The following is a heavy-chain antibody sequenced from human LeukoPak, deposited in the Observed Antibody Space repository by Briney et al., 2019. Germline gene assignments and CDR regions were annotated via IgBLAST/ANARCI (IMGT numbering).Heavy chain of an antibody. CDR2: ISGSGGST. Sequence: GGSLRLSCAASGFTFIKYSMTWVRQAPGKGLEWVSGISGSGGSTYLADSVKGRFTISRDNSKNTLYLQMNSLRADDTAVYYCAKDRPTVYSSSWLHFLDSWGQGTLVTVSS. V-gene: IGHV3-23*01. D-gene: IGHD6-13*01. J-gene: IGHJ4*02. CDR3: AKDRPTVYSSSWLHFLDS. CDR1: GFTFIKYS.